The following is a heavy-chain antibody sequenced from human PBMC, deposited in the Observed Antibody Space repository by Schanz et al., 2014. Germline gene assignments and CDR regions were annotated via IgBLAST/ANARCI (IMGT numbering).Heavy chain of an antibody. CDR2: ISSSSSYI. Sequence: VQLLESGGGLVQPGGSLRLSCAASGFTFSDYYMSWIRQAPGKGLEWVSYISSSSSYISYADSVKGRFTTSRDNGKKSMYLQMISLRAEDTAVYYCARLDSSSWYPRYWGQGTLVTVSS. D-gene: IGHD6-13*01. V-gene: IGHV3-11*03. J-gene: IGHJ4*02. CDR3: ARLDSSSWYPRY. CDR1: GFTFSDYY.